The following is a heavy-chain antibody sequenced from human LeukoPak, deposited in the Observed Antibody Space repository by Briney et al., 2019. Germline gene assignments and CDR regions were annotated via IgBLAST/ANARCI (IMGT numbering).Heavy chain of an antibody. D-gene: IGHD6-19*01. V-gene: IGHV3-74*01. J-gene: IGHJ4*02. CDR1: GFTFSKYW. CDR2: INTDGTVT. CDR3: ATKQWLAPPPDS. Sequence: GGTLRLSCAASGFTFSKYWMLWVRQAPGKGLESVSRINTDGTVTTYADSVKGRFTVSRDNADNTMFLQMNSVRDEDTAVYYCATKQWLAPPPDSWGQGTPVTVSS.